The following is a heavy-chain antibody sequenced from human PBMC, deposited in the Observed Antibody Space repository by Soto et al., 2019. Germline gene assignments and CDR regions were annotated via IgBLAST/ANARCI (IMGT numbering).Heavy chain of an antibody. CDR1: GFTFSIFS. J-gene: IGHJ4*02. D-gene: IGHD3-16*01. CDR2: IDSRTTTI. CDR3: ARQTWDYHSSNFDY. V-gene: IGHV3-48*02. Sequence: PGGSLRLSCAASGFTFSIFSMNWVRQAPGKGLEWVSYIDSRTTTIYYADSVKGRFTISRDNARNSLYLQMNSLRDEDTAVYYCARQTWDYHSSNFDYWGRGSLVTVSS.